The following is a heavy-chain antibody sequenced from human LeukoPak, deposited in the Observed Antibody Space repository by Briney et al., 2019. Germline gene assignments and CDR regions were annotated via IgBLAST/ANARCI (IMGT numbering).Heavy chain of an antibody. J-gene: IGHJ4*02. D-gene: IGHD3-22*01. V-gene: IGHV3-9*01. Sequence: GGSLRLSCAASGFTFGDYAMHWVRQAPGKGLEWVSGITWNSGNTDYADSVKGRFTISRDNAKNSLYLQMNSLRAEDTAVYYCARDYLRSVYDSSGFDYWGQGTLVTVSS. CDR3: ARDYLRSVYDSSGFDY. CDR2: ITWNSGNT. CDR1: GFTFGDYA.